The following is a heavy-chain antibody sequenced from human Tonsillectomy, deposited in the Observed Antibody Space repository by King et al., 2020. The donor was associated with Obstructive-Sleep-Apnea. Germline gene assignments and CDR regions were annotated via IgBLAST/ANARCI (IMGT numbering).Heavy chain of an antibody. V-gene: IGHV4-39*01. Sequence: PLQESGPGLVKPSETLSLTCTVSGGSISSSSYYWGWIRQPPGKGLEWIGSIYYSGSTYYNPSLKSRVTISVDTSKNQFSLKLSSVTAADTAVYYCARRKGRGVFDYWGQGTLVTVSS. CDR2: IYYSGST. CDR3: ARRKGRGVFDY. CDR1: GGSISSSSYY. D-gene: IGHD3-10*01. J-gene: IGHJ4*02.